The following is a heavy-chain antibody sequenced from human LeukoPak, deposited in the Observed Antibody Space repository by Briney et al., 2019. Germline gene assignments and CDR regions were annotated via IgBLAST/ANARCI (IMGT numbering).Heavy chain of an antibody. CDR2: IRYDGSNK. J-gene: IGHJ4*02. V-gene: IGHV3-30*02. CDR1: GFTFSSYG. CDR3: AKSGGWYRVPHFDY. D-gene: IGHD6-19*01. Sequence: GGSLRLSCAASGFTFSSYGMHWVRQAPGKGLEWVAFIRYDGSNKYYADSVKGRFTISRDNSKNTLYLQMNSLRAEDTAVYYCAKSGGWYRVPHFDYWGQGTLVTVSS.